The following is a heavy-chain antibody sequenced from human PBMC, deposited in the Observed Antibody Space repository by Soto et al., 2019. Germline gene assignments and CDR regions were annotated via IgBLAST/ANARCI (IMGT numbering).Heavy chain of an antibody. CDR1: GYNFASHW. CDR2: IYPGDSDT. Sequence: GESLKISCKGSGYNFASHWIGWVRQMPGKGLEWMGIIYPGDSDTRYSPSFQGQVTISADKTIKIAYLQWSTLKASDTAMYYCARGGFWGGYYYFDYWGQGTQVTVSS. D-gene: IGHD3-3*01. J-gene: IGHJ4*02. V-gene: IGHV5-51*01. CDR3: ARGGFWGGYYYFDY.